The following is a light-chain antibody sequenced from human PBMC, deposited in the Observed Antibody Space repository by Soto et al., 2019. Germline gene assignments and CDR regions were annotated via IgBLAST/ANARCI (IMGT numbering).Light chain of an antibody. CDR2: GNS. V-gene: IGLV1-40*01. CDR3: QSNDSSLSRAV. CDR1: SSNIGAGYD. Sequence: QSVLTQPPSVSGAPGQRVTISCTGSSSNIGAGYDVHWYQQLPGTAPKLLIYGNSNRPSGVPDRFSGSKSGTSASLAITGLQAEDEADYFCQSNDSSLSRAVFGGGTQLTVL. J-gene: IGLJ7*01.